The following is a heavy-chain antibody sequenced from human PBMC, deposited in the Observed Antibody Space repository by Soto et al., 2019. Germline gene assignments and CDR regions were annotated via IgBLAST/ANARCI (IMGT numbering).Heavy chain of an antibody. CDR2: INPSGGST. CDR3: PRVYAGAWSGNDNSGAFDM. CDR1: GYTFTSYY. J-gene: IGHJ3*02. V-gene: IGHV1-46*03. D-gene: IGHD3-3*01. Sequence: QVQLVQSGAEVKKPGASVKVSCKASGYTFTSYYMHWVRQAPGQGLEWMGRINPSGGSTDNAQNFQGRVTMTRDTSTSTVYMELSSLRSEDTAVYYCPRVYAGAWSGNDNSGAFDMWGQGTMVTVSS.